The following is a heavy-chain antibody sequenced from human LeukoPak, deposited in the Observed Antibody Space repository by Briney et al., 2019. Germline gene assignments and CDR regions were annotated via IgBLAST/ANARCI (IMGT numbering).Heavy chain of an antibody. CDR1: GGSISSYNDF. Sequence: SETLSLTCTVSGGSISSYNDFWGWIRQPPGRGLEGFGSIYYNGNTNYNPSLKSRVTISVDTSKNQFSLKLSSVTAADTAVYYCARISGGSWWSCFDYWGQGTLVTVSS. D-gene: IGHD6-13*01. CDR3: ARISGGSWWSCFDY. J-gene: IGHJ4*02. CDR2: IYYNGNT. V-gene: IGHV4-39*07.